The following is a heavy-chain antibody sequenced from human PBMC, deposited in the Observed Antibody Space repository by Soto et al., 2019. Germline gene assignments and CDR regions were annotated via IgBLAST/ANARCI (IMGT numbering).Heavy chain of an antibody. J-gene: IGHJ4*02. CDR2: INAGSGSS. CDR3: ARERAVSANFFDY. D-gene: IGHD2-21*02. Sequence: ASVKVSWKASGYTFTRYAIHWVRQAPGQGLEWMGWINAGSGSSRYSQNFQGRVTITRDTSASTAYMELNSLVFEDTGVYFCARERAVSANFFDYWGQGTLVTVSS. CDR1: GYTFTRYA. V-gene: IGHV1-3*01.